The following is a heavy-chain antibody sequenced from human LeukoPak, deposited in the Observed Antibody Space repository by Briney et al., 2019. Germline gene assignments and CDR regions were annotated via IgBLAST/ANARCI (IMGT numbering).Heavy chain of an antibody. J-gene: IGHJ6*02. CDR2: ISSSGSTI. V-gene: IGHV3-11*01. CDR3: ARSQYCSSTSCFYYYGMDV. CDR1: GFTFSDYY. Sequence: GGSLRLSCAASGFTFSDYYMSWIRQAPGKGLEWVSYISSSGSTIYYADSVKGRFTISRDNAKNSLYLQMNSLRAEDTAVYYCARSQYCSSTSCFYYYGMDVWGQGTTVTVSS. D-gene: IGHD2-2*01.